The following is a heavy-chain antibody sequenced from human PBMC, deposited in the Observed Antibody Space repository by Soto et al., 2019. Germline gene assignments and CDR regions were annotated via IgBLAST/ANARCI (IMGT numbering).Heavy chain of an antibody. CDR3: AKGPELGMTYYFDY. CDR2: ISGSGGST. Sequence: PGGSLRLSCAASGFTFSSYAMSWVRQAPGKGLEWVSAISGSGGSTYYAESVKGRFTISRDNSKDTLYLQMNSLRAEDTAVYYCAKGPELGMTYYFDYWGQGTLVTVSS. V-gene: IGHV3-23*01. J-gene: IGHJ4*02. D-gene: IGHD7-27*01. CDR1: GFTFSSYA.